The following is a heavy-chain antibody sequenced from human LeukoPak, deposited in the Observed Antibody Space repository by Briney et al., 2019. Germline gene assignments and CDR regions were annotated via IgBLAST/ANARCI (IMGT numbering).Heavy chain of an antibody. CDR3: ARNHGDY. V-gene: IGHV3-21*01. D-gene: IGHD1-14*01. Sequence: SGGSLRLSCAASGLTFTSHWMSWVRQAPGKGLEWVSYISPDDTDVDYADSLKGRFTISRDNAKNSLFLQMNSLRAEDTAVYYCARNHGDYWGQGTVVTVSS. CDR1: GLTFTSHW. J-gene: IGHJ4*02. CDR2: ISPDDTDV.